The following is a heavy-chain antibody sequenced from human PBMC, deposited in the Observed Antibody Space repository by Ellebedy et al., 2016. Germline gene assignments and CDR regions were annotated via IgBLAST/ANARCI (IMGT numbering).Heavy chain of an antibody. D-gene: IGHD3-3*01. Sequence: GESLKISXAASGFTFSSYSMNWVRQAPGKGLEWVATISSGREAYYADPLKGRFTISRDNAMNSVYLQLNSLSVEDTAVYYCTRDGSEWSRDYWGQGTLVTVSS. CDR3: TRDGSEWSRDY. V-gene: IGHV3-21*06. CDR2: ISSGREA. CDR1: GFTFSSYS. J-gene: IGHJ4*02.